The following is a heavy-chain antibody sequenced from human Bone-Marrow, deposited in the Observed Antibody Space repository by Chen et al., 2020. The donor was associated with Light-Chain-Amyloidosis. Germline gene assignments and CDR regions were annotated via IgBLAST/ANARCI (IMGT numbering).Heavy chain of an antibody. Sequence: QVQLVESGGGLVKPGGSLRLSCAASGFPFRDYYMSWIRQAPGKGLEWVSYISSSGSTIYYADSVKGRFTISRDNAKNSLYLQMNSLRAEDTAVYYCARERVLVPYYYYGMDVWGQGTTVTVSS. CDR3: ARERVLVPYYYYGMDV. CDR1: GFPFRDYY. V-gene: IGHV3-11*01. CDR2: ISSSGSTI. J-gene: IGHJ6*02. D-gene: IGHD6-6*01.